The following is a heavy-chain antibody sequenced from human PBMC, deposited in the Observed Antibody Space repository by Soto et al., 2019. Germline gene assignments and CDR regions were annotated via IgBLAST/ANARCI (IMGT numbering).Heavy chain of an antibody. J-gene: IGHJ4*02. CDR2: ISAYNGNT. CDR1: GYTFTSYG. D-gene: IGHD6-19*01. V-gene: IGHV1-18*01. Sequence: GASVKVSCKASGYTFTSYGISWVRQAPGQGLEWMGWISAYNGNTNYAQKLQGRVTMTTDTSTSTAYMELRSLRSDDTAVYYCASCIAVAGTCYFDYWGQGTLVTVSS. CDR3: ASCIAVAGTCYFDY.